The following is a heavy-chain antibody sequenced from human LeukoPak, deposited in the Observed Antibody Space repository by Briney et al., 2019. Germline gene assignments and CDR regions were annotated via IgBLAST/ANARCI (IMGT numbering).Heavy chain of an antibody. CDR2: ISYDESKG. Sequence: GESLRLSCAGSGFTFHTYGMHWVRQAQGKGLEWVAYISYDESKGYYTDSVKGRFTISRDNSKNILFLQMNTLRVEDTGVYYCAKDSTRDYGYYGMPESWGQGTLVSVS. CDR1: GFTFHTYG. J-gene: IGHJ4*02. V-gene: IGHV3-30*18. D-gene: IGHD4-17*01. CDR3: AKDSTRDYGYYGMPES.